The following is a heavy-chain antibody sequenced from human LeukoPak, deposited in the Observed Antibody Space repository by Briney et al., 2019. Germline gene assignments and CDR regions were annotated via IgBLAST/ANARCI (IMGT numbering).Heavy chain of an antibody. Sequence: TSETLSLTCAVSGGSFSAYFWRWIRQPPGKGLEWIGDVGHSGSADYNPSLKSRVTISADPSKSQFSLKLTSVTAVDTAVYYCATRGDYSDTSGNSYDALDIWGQGTMVTVSS. J-gene: IGHJ3*02. D-gene: IGHD3-22*01. CDR1: GGSFSAYF. CDR2: VGHSGSA. CDR3: ATRGDYSDTSGNSYDALDI. V-gene: IGHV4-34*01.